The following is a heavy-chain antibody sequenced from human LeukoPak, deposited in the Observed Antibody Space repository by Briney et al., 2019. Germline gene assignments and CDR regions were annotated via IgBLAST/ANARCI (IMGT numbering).Heavy chain of an antibody. Sequence: SETLSLTCGVNGGSFSGYYWTWVRQPPGKGLEWIGEINHSGSTNYNPSLKSRVTISVDTSQKQFSLKLTSVTAADKAVYYCARQYSSGWYKGYFQYWGQGTLVTVSS. J-gene: IGHJ1*01. CDR2: INHSGST. CDR1: GGSFSGYY. D-gene: IGHD6-19*01. V-gene: IGHV4-34*01. CDR3: ARQYSSGWYKGYFQY.